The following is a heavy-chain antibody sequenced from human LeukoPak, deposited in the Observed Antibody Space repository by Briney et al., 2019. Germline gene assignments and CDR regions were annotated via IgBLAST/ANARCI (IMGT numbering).Heavy chain of an antibody. J-gene: IGHJ6*03. V-gene: IGHV3-7*01. CDR2: IKQDGSEK. CDR1: GFTFSSYW. D-gene: IGHD6-19*01. Sequence: GGSLRLSCAAPGFTFSSYWMSWVRQAPGKGLEWVANIKQDGSEKYYVDSVKGRFTISRDNAKNSLYLQMNSLRAEDTAVYYCARESQWLVPYYYMDVWGKGTTVTVSS. CDR3: ARESQWLVPYYYMDV.